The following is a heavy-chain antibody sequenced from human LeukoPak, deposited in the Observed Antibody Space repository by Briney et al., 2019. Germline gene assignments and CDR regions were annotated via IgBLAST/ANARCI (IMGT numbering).Heavy chain of an antibody. V-gene: IGHV3-21*01. J-gene: IGHJ4*02. CDR1: GFTFSGYS. Sequence: GGSLRLSCTASGFTFSGYSMNWIRQAPGKGLEWVSSFGTRSTSVYHAGSVKGRFAISRDNAKNSLYLQMNSLRAEDTALYYCAREVSGGFDFWGQGTLVTVSS. D-gene: IGHD3-10*01. CDR2: FGTRSTSV. CDR3: AREVSGGFDF.